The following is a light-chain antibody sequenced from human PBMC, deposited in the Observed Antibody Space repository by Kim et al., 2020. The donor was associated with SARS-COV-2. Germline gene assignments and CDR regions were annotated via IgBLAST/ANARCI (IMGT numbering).Light chain of an antibody. J-gene: IGLJ3*02. CDR3: CSYAGRPWV. Sequence: QSALTQPRSVSGSPGQSVTISCTGSSSNVGTYNYVSWYQQHPGQTPKVILYDVTQRPSGVPDRFSGSKSGNTASLTISGVQTEDEAEYYCCSYAGRPWVFGGGTQLTVL. CDR2: DVT. CDR1: SSNVGTYNY. V-gene: IGLV2-11*01.